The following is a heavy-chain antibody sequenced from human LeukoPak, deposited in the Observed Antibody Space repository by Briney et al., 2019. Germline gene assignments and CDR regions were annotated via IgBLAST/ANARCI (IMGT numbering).Heavy chain of an antibody. CDR2: IWYDGSNK. D-gene: IGHD3-22*01. CDR1: GFTFSSYG. V-gene: IGHV3-33*06. CDR3: AKAMISRHYFDY. J-gene: IGHJ4*02. Sequence: GRSLRHSCAASGFTFSSYGMHWVRQAPGKGLEWVAVIWYDGSNKYYADSVKGRFTISRDNSKNTLYLQMNSLRAEDTAVYYCAKAMISRHYFDYWGQGTLVTVSS.